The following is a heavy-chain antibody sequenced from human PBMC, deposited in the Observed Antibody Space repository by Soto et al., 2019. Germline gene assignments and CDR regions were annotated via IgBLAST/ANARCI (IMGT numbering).Heavy chain of an antibody. CDR3: ARDRCSSTSCYGLFGS. J-gene: IGHJ5*02. V-gene: IGHV4-30-2*01. CDR2: IYHSGST. CDR1: GGSISSGGYS. D-gene: IGHD2-2*01. Sequence: SETLSLTCAVSGGSISSGGYSWSWIRQPPGKGLEWIGYIYHSGSTYYNPSLKSRVTISVDRSKNQFSLKLSSFTAANTAVYYCARDRCSSTSCYGLFGSWGRGTLVSVSS.